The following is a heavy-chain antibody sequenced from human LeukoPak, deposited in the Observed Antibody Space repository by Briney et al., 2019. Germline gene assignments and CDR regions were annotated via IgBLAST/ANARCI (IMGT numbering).Heavy chain of an antibody. CDR3: AKDESLYYYDSSGYYYVEYYYYYMDV. V-gene: IGHV3-11*04. D-gene: IGHD3-22*01. CDR2: ISSRGSAT. Sequence: GGSLRLSCAASGFTFSGIYMSWIRQAPGKGLEWVSYISSRGSATYYSDSVKGRFTISRDNAKNSVYLQMKSLRAEDTAVYYCAKDESLYYYDSSGYYYVEYYYYYMDVWGKGTTVTISS. CDR1: GFTFSGIY. J-gene: IGHJ6*03.